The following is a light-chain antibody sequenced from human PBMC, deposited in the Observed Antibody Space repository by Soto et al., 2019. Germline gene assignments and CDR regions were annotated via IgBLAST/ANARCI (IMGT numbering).Light chain of an antibody. Sequence: EIVLTQSPGTLSLSPGERATLSCRASQSVSSSYLAWYQQKPGQAPRLLIYGASSRATGIPDRCSGSGSGTDFTLTISGLEAEDVAVYYCQQYGSAPRTFGQGTKVEIK. CDR2: GAS. J-gene: IGKJ1*01. CDR3: QQYGSAPRT. V-gene: IGKV3-20*01. CDR1: QSVSSSY.